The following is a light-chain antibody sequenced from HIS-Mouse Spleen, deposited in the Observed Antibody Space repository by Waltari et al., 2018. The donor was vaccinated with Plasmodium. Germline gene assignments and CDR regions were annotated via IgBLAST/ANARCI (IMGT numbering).Light chain of an antibody. J-gene: IGLJ2*01. CDR3: SSYTSSSTLV. Sequence: QSALTQPASVSGSPGQSITISCTGPSSAVGGYNSVSWYQQHPGKVPKLMIYDVSNRPSGVSNRFSGSKSGNTASLTISGLQAEDEADYYCSSYTSSSTLVFGGGTKLTVL. V-gene: IGLV2-14*03. CDR2: DVS. CDR1: SSAVGGYNS.